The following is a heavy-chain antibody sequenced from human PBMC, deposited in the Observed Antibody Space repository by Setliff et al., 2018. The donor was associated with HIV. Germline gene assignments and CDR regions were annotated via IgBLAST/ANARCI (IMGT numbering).Heavy chain of an antibody. CDR3: ARPIVRGLEAFDI. CDR2: FYVSGNT. J-gene: IGHJ3*02. CDR1: GASVSSHS. Sequence: SETLSLTCTVSGASVSSHSWSWIRQPPGRGLEWIGSFYVSGNTHYNPSLKSRVSFSIDTSKNQFSLRFGSLTAADTAIFYCARPIVRGLEAFDIWGQGTLVTVSS. V-gene: IGHV4-59*02. D-gene: IGHD3-10*01.